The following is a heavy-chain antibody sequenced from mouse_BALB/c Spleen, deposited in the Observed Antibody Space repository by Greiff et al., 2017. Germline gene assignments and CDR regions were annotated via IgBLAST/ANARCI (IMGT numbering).Heavy chain of an antibody. CDR3: ARWVNALSGAMDY. CDR1: GYTFSSYW. Sequence: QVTLKESGAELMKPGASVKISCKATGYTFSSYWIEWVKQRPGHGLEWIGEILPGSGSTNYNEKFKGKATFTADTSSNTAYMQLSSLTSEDSAVYYCARWVNALSGAMDYWGQGTSVTVSS. D-gene: IGHD3-1*01. CDR2: ILPGSGST. J-gene: IGHJ4*01. V-gene: IGHV1-9*01.